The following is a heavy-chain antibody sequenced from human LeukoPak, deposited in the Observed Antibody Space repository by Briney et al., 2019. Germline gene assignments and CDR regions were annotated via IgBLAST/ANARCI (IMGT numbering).Heavy chain of an antibody. Sequence: GGSLRLSCAVSGITLSNYGMSWVRQAPGKGLEWVAGISDSGGSTNYADSVKGLFTISRDNPKNTLDLQMNRLRAEDTAVYFCAKRGVVIRVILVGFHKEAYYFDSWGQGALVTVSS. CDR1: GITLSNYG. D-gene: IGHD3-22*01. CDR2: ISDSGGST. CDR3: AKRGVVIRVILVGFHKEAYYFDS. J-gene: IGHJ4*02. V-gene: IGHV3-23*01.